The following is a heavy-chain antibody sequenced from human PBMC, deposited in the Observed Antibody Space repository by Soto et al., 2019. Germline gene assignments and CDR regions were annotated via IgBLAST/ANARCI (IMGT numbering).Heavy chain of an antibody. CDR3: ARVPREAGAGTWSGFDP. Sequence: GSLRLSCAASGFTFSSYAMHWVRQAPGKGLEWVAVISYDGSNKYYADSVKGRFTISRDNSKNTLYLQMNSLRAEDTAVYYSARVPREAGAGTWSGFDPWGQGPLVTFSS. CDR2: ISYDGSNK. V-gene: IGHV3-30-3*01. CDR1: GFTFSSYA. J-gene: IGHJ5*02. D-gene: IGHD6-19*01.